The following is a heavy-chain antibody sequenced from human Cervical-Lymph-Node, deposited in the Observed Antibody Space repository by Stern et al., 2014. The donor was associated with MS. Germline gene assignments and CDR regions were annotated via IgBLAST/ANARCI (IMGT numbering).Heavy chain of an antibody. V-gene: IGHV3-74*01. CDR1: GFTFSSYW. Sequence: EVQLVESGGGLVQPGGSLRLSCAASGFTFSSYWMHWVRQAPGKGLVWVSRINSDGSSTSYADSVKGRFTISRDNAKNTLYLQMNSLRAEDTAVYYCARGLLSDYGDYDAYFQHWGQGTLVTVSS. D-gene: IGHD4-17*01. CDR3: ARGLLSDYGDYDAYFQH. J-gene: IGHJ1*01. CDR2: INSDGSST.